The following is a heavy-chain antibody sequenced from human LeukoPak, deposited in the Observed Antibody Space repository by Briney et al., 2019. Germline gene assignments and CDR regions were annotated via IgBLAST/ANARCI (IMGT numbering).Heavy chain of an antibody. Sequence: GGSLRLSCAASGFTFSSYAMSWVRQAPGKGLEWVSAISGSGGSTYYADSVKGRFTISRDNSKNTLYLQMNSLRAEDTAVYYCAKPGCSSTSCFPDWYFDLWGRGTLVTVSS. CDR1: GFTFSSYA. D-gene: IGHD2-2*01. CDR2: ISGSGGST. CDR3: AKPGCSSTSCFPDWYFDL. V-gene: IGHV3-23*01. J-gene: IGHJ2*01.